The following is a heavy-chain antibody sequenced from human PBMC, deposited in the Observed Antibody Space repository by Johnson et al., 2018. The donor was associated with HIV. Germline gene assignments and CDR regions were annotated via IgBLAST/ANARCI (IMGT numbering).Heavy chain of an antibody. CDR3: ARWVTTPTRRAFDI. CDR2: ISYDGSNK. CDR1: GFTFSNYA. Sequence: VQLVESGGGVVQPGRSLRLSCAASGFTFSNYAIHWVRQAPGKGLEWVAVISYDGSNKYYADSVKGRFTISRDNSKNTLYLQINSLRAEDTALYYCARWVTTPTRRAFDIWGQGTMVTVSS. V-gene: IGHV3-30*04. D-gene: IGHD1-1*01. J-gene: IGHJ3*02.